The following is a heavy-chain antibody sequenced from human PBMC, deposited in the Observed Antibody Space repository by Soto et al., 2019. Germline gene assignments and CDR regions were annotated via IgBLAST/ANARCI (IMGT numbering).Heavy chain of an antibody. CDR3: GKYSEVLPTDDFDF. CDR1: GFTFSSYA. V-gene: IGHV3-23*01. D-gene: IGHD2-15*01. J-gene: IGHJ4*02. Sequence: EVQLLESGGGLVQPGGSLRLSCAASGFTFSSYAMSWVRQAPGKGLEWVSGVSGSGGSTYYADSVKGRFTIARDMSTKTLCLQMNTLRAEDRAVYYWGKYSEVLPTDDFDFWSQGTLVTVPS. CDR2: VSGSGGST.